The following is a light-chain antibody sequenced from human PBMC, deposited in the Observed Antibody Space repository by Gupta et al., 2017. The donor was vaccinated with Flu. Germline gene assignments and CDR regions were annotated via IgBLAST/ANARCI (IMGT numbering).Light chain of an antibody. Sequence: SVLTQPPSASGAPGQSVPISCSGSSSNLGSNVVYSSPQFPGLAPKLLIYRNDQRPSGVPDRFSSSKSGTSASLAISGLRSEDEADYYCATWDDSLSVNWVFGGGTKVTVL. J-gene: IGLJ3*02. CDR2: RND. V-gene: IGLV1-47*01. CDR1: SSNLGSNV. CDR3: ATWDDSLSVNWV.